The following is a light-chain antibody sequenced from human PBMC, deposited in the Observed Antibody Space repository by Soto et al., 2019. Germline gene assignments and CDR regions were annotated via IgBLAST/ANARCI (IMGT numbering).Light chain of an antibody. V-gene: IGLV2-14*01. J-gene: IGLJ2*01. Sequence: QSALTPPASVSGSPGQSITISCSGTSSDVGAYNYVSWYQQHPGKAPKLMIYEVRNRPLGVFNRFACSKSGNTAYLTISGRLAEDEADDYCSSYTSSSTLVFGGGTKLTVL. CDR1: SSDVGAYNY. CDR2: EVR. CDR3: SSYTSSSTLV.